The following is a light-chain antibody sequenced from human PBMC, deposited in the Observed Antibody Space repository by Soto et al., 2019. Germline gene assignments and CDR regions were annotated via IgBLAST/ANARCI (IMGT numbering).Light chain of an antibody. CDR2: KAS. V-gene: IGKV1-5*03. Sequence: DIQMTQSPSTLSASVGDIVTITCRSSPSISNLLAWYQQTPGKAPYLLIYKASSLQSGVPSRFSGSASGTEFSLTISSLQPEDFASYYCHQYYSSPWRCGPGTKVEIK. J-gene: IGKJ1*01. CDR1: PSISNL. CDR3: HQYYSSPWR.